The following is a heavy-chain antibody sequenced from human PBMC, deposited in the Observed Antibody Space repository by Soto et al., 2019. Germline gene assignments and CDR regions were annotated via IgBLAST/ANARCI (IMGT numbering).Heavy chain of an antibody. D-gene: IGHD2-15*01. Sequence: QVQLVHSGAEVKKPGASVRVSCKASGYTFTKYDINWVRQATGQGLEWMGWMNPNSGDTGSTQKFEGGVPMPSDTAINTASVELRSRRSEDSAVYYWGRETRFCSLGSCSTLDNWGQGPLVTVSS. CDR2: MNPNSGDT. J-gene: IGHJ4*02. CDR3: GRETRFCSLGSCSTLDN. CDR1: GYTFTKYD. V-gene: IGHV1-8*01.